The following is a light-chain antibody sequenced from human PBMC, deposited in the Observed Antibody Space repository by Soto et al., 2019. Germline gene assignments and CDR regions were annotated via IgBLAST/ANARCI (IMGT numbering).Light chain of an antibody. Sequence: DVQMTHSPFTLSGSVRHRVTMPLLASQTMSSWLAWYQQKPGKAPKRLIYKASTLKSGVPSRFSGSGSGTEFTLTIISLQPDDFATYYCQHYNSYSEAFGQGTKVDI. V-gene: IGKV1-5*03. CDR2: KAS. CDR1: QTMSSW. CDR3: QHYNSYSEA. J-gene: IGKJ1*01.